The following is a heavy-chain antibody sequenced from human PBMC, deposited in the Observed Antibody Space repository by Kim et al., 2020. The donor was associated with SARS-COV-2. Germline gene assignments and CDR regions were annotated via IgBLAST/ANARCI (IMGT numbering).Heavy chain of an antibody. J-gene: IGHJ4*02. Sequence: SGKGRFTISRDNSNNTLYLQRNSRRAEDTAVYYCARGGGWGYYSLYYFDYWGQGTLVTVSS. V-gene: IGHV3-53*01. D-gene: IGHD3-22*01. CDR3: ARGGGWGYYSLYYFDY.